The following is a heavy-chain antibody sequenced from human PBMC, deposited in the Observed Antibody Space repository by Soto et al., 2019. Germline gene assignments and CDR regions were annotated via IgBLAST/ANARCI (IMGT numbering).Heavy chain of an antibody. D-gene: IGHD3-16*01. CDR2: IHTGDGDT. CDR1: GYTFNRYA. V-gene: IGHV1-3*04. CDR3: ARVPRYTSDVVQVPAVMFDDWFVP. J-gene: IGHJ5*02. Sequence: QVQLVQSGAEVKKPGASVKLSCKTSGYTFNRYAVQWVRQAPGQTFEWLGWIHTGDGDTKYSQKFRDRLTIHRDTPTTPAYMELSNLRSQDTAIYFCARVPRYTSDVVQVPAVMFDDWFVPWGQGTLLTVSS.